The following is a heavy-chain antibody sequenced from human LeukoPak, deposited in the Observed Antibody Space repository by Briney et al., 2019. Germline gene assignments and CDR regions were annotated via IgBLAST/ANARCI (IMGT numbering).Heavy chain of an antibody. D-gene: IGHD3-22*01. CDR2: IYHSGST. CDR3: ARKGGRVGQYYYDSSGYYLDY. V-gene: IGHV4-4*02. J-gene: IGHJ4*02. Sequence: PSETLSLTCTVSGGSSSSNWWSWVRQPPGKGLEWIGEIYHSGSTNYNPSLKSRVTISVDKSKNQFSLKLSSVTAADTAVYYCARKGGRVGQYYYDSSGYYLDYWGQGTLVTVSS. CDR1: GGSSSSNW.